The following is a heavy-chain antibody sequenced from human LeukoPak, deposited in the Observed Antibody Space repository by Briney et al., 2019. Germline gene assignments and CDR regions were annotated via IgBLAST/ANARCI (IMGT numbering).Heavy chain of an antibody. CDR2: ITYDRSKK. Sequence: GGSLRLSCAASGFTFTRYGTHWVRPASGKGLDWEAVITYDRSKKDYADSVKGRFTISRDNSKNTLYLQMNSLRVEDTAVYYCAKDFPHYGSGSSHFDYWGQGTLVTVSS. CDR1: GFTFTRYG. J-gene: IGHJ4*02. V-gene: IGHV3-30*18. D-gene: IGHD3-10*01. CDR3: AKDFPHYGSGSSHFDY.